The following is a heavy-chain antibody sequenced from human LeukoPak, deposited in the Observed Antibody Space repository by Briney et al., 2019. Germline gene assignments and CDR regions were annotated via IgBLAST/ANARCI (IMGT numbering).Heavy chain of an antibody. V-gene: IGHV3-7*01. Sequence: PGGSLRLSCAASGFTVSTFGMHWVRQAPGKGLEWVANIKQDGSEKFYVDSAKGRFTISRDNAKNSLYLQMTSLRPEDTALYYCAGGTGWLIDSWGQGTLVTVSS. J-gene: IGHJ4*02. CDR2: IKQDGSEK. D-gene: IGHD3-9*01. CDR1: GFTVSTFG. CDR3: AGGTGWLIDS.